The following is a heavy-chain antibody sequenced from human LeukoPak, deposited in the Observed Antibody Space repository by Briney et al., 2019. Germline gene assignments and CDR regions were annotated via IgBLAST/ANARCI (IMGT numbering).Heavy chain of an antibody. CDR2: IYPDDSDT. J-gene: IGHJ3*02. Sequence: GESLKISCRGSGYSFSNYWIGWVRQMPGKGLEWVGIIYPDDSDTRYSPSFQGQVAISADKSISTAYLQWSSLKASDTAMYYCASGGDYGDPRRPFNIWGQGTVVTVSS. D-gene: IGHD4-17*01. V-gene: IGHV5-51*01. CDR1: GYSFSNYW. CDR3: ASGGDYGDPRRPFNI.